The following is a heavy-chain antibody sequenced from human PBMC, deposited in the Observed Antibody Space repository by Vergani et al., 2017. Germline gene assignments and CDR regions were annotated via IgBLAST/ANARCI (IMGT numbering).Heavy chain of an antibody. CDR1: GYTFTDYY. V-gene: IGHV1-2*02. D-gene: IGHD3-10*01. J-gene: IGHJ4*02. CDR2: INPKSGGT. Sequence: QVQLVQSGAEVKKSGASVKVSCKASGYTFTDYYMHWVRQAPGQGLEWMGWINPKSGGTNYAQKFQGRVTMTRDTSISTAYMELSRLRSDDTAVYYCAMYGSGSYYSGVFGYWGQGTLVTVSS. CDR3: AMYGSGSYYSGVFGY.